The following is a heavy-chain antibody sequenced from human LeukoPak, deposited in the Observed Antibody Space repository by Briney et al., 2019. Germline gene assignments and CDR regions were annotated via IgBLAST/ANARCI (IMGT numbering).Heavy chain of an antibody. CDR1: GFTFSNYG. V-gene: IGHV3-23*01. Sequence: PGGSLRLSCAASGFTFSNYGMSWDRQAPGKGLEWVSAISGSAGNTFYADSVKGRFTISRDNSKNTLYLQMNSLRAEDTAVYYCAKDLTMIRGVIFDYWGRRSSVTVSS. CDR3: AKDLTMIRGVIFDY. CDR2: ISGSAGNT. D-gene: IGHD3-10*01. J-gene: IGHJ4*02.